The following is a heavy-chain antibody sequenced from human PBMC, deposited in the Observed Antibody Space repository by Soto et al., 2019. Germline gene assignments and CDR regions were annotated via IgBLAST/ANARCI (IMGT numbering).Heavy chain of an antibody. V-gene: IGHV4-34*01. Sequence: SSETLSLTCAVYGGSFSGYYWSWIRQPPGKGLEWIGEINHSGSTNYNPSLKSRVTISVDTSKNQFSLKLSSVTAADTAVYYCARDNRLLEWQSDYWGQGTLVTVYS. CDR2: INHSGST. CDR3: ARDNRLLEWQSDY. D-gene: IGHD3-3*01. J-gene: IGHJ4*02. CDR1: GGSFSGYY.